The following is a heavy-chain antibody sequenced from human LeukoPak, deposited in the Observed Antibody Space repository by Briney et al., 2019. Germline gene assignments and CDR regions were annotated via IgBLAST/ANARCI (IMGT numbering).Heavy chain of an antibody. CDR2: IKGNGDTT. J-gene: IGHJ4*02. Sequence: GGSLRLSCAASGFTFHNYAMHWVRQAPGKGLEWVSLIKGNGDTTYNADSVKGRFTISRDNSKNSLYLQINSLRTEDTALYYCAKDIGSGWSFDYWAREPWSPSPQ. D-gene: IGHD6-19*01. V-gene: IGHV3-43*02. CDR1: GFTFHNYA. CDR3: AKDIGSGWSFDY.